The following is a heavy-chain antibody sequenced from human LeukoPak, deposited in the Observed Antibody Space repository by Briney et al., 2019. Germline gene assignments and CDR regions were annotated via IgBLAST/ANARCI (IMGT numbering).Heavy chain of an antibody. D-gene: IGHD6-19*01. CDR3: ARVRYDSGWYDY. Sequence: GGSLRLSCAASGFTFSAYAMTWVRQAAGKGLECVSHITTGGSSIFYADSVKGRFTISRDNAKNSLYLQMNSLRAEDSAVYYCARVRYDSGWYDYWGQGALVTVSS. J-gene: IGHJ4*02. V-gene: IGHV3-48*04. CDR2: ITTGGSSI. CDR1: GFTFSAYA.